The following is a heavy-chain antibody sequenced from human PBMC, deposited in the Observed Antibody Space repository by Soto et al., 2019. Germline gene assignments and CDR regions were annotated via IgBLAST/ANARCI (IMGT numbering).Heavy chain of an antibody. Sequence: QVQLQESGPGLVKPSETLSLTCTVSGGSISSYYWSWIRQPPGKGLEWIGYIYYSGSTNYNPSLKSRVTISVDTSKNQFSLKLSSVTAADTAVYYCARGRYYDFWSGYYTGGSDYYYYMDVWGKGTTVTVSS. CDR2: IYYSGST. V-gene: IGHV4-59*08. CDR3: ARGRYYDFWSGYYTGGSDYYYYMDV. J-gene: IGHJ6*03. CDR1: GGSISSYY. D-gene: IGHD3-3*01.